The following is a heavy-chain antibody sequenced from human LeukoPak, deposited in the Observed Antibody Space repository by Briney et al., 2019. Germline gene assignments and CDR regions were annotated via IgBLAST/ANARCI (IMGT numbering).Heavy chain of an antibody. V-gene: IGHV1-2*02. CDR3: ARGRRAARPYWFDP. D-gene: IGHD6-6*01. CDR2: INPNSGGT. CDR1: GYTFTGYY. J-gene: IGHJ5*02. Sequence: ASVKVSCKASGYTFTGYYMHWVRQAPGQGLEWMGWINPNSGGTNYAQKFQGRVTMTRNTSISTAYMELSSLRSEDAAVYYCARGRRAARPYWFDPWGQGTLVTVSS.